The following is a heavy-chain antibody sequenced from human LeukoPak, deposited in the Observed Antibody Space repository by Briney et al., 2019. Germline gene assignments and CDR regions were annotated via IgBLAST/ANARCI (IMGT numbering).Heavy chain of an antibody. J-gene: IGHJ4*02. CDR2: ISSSSSYI. Sequence: GGSPRLSCAASGFTFSSYSMNWVRQAPGKGLEWVSSISSSSSYIYYADSVKGRFTISRDNAKNSLYLQMNSLRAEDTAVYYCARDRSTIFGVAEHDYWGQGTLVTVSS. V-gene: IGHV3-21*01. D-gene: IGHD3-3*01. CDR3: ARDRSTIFGVAEHDY. CDR1: GFTFSSYS.